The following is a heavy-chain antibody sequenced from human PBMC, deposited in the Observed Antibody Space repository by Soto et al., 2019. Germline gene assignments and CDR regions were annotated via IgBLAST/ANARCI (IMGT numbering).Heavy chain of an antibody. Sequence: ASVKVSCKASGGTFSSYAISWVRQAPGQGLEWMGGIIPIFGTANYAQKFQGRVTITADESTSTAYMELSSLRSEDTAVYYCARDGTGVFGVVMNYYYGMDVWGQGTTVTVSS. D-gene: IGHD3-3*01. V-gene: IGHV1-69*13. CDR2: IIPIFGTA. J-gene: IGHJ6*02. CDR1: GGTFSSYA. CDR3: ARDGTGVFGVVMNYYYGMDV.